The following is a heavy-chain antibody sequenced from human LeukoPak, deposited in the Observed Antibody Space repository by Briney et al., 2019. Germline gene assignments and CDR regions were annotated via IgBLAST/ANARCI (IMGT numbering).Heavy chain of an antibody. CDR3: ARDVYYPFDY. D-gene: IGHD3-22*01. V-gene: IGHV3-74*01. CDR2: IKGDGIST. Sequence: GGSLRLSCVASGLTVSNHWMSWVRHAPGQGLVWVSRIKGDGISTNYADSVKGRFTISRDIAKNTLYLQMNSLRAEDTAIYYCARDVYYPFDYWGQGTLVTASS. CDR1: GLTVSNHW. J-gene: IGHJ4*02.